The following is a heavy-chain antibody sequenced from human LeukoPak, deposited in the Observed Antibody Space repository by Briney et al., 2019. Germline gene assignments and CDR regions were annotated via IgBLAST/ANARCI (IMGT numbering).Heavy chain of an antibody. J-gene: IGHJ4*02. Sequence: SVKVSCKASGGTFSSYAISWVRQAPGQGLEWMGGIIPIFGTANYAQKFQGRVTITADESTSTAYMELSSLRSEDTAVYYCASRLRFLEWLPFYDHWGQGTLVTVSS. CDR2: IIPIFGTA. D-gene: IGHD3-3*01. V-gene: IGHV1-69*01. CDR1: GGTFSSYA. CDR3: ASRLRFLEWLPFYDH.